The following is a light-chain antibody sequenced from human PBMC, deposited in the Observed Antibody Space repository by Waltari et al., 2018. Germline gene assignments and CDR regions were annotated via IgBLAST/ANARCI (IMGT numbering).Light chain of an antibody. Sequence: QSALTQPASVSGSPGQSIPIPCSRTSSDVGGYNYVFWYQQHPGNAPKLIIFDVTRWPSGVSNRFSGSKSGNTASLTIFGLQAEDEADYYCSSYTSTRTVVFGGGTRVTVL. CDR3: SSYTSTRTVV. V-gene: IGLV2-14*01. CDR2: DVT. CDR1: SSDVGGYNY. J-gene: IGLJ2*01.